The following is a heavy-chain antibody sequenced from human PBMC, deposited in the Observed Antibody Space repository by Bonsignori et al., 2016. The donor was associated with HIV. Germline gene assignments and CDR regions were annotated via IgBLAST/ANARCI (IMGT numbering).Heavy chain of an antibody. V-gene: IGHV3-74*01. D-gene: IGHD5-18*01. CDR3: ARGGLYSYGSLDY. Sequence: WIRQPPGKGLVWVSRINGDGSSTSYADSVKGRFTISRDNAKNTLYLQMNSLRAEDTAVYYCARGGLYSYGSLDYWGQGTLVTVSS. J-gene: IGHJ4*02. CDR2: INGDGSST.